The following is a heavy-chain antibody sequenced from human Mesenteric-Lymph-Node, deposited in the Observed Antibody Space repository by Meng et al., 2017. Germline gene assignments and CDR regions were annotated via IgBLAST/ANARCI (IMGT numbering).Heavy chain of an antibody. D-gene: IGHD6-19*01. V-gene: IGHV6-1*01. CDR1: GDSVSSNSAA. Sequence: SQTRSLTGAISGDSVSSNSAAWNWIRQSPSRGLEWLGRTYYRSKWYNDYAVSVKSRITINPDTSKNQFSLQLNSVTPEDTAVYYCARDNGSGWPYYYYYGMDVWGQGTTVTVSS. J-gene: IGHJ6*02. CDR3: ARDNGSGWPYYYYYGMDV. CDR2: TYYRSKWYN.